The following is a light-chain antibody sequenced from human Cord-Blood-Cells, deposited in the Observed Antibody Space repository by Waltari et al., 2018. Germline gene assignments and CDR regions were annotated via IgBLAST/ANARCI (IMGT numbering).Light chain of an antibody. CDR1: SGSIASNS. CDR3: QSYDSSNWV. V-gene: IGLV6-57*02. J-gene: IGLJ3*02. CDR2: EDN. Sequence: NFMLTQPHPVSESPGKTVTISCTGSSGSIASNSVQWYQQRPGSAPTTVIYEDNQRPSGVPDRFSGSIDSSSNSASLTISGLKTEDEADYYCQSYDSSNWVFGGGTKLTVL.